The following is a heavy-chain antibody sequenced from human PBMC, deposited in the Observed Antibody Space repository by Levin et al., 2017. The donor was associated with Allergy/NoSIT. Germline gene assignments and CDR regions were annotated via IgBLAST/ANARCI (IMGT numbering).Heavy chain of an antibody. CDR1: GYTFTTFG. CDR3: ARAWEYHGSGTSVPPDY. V-gene: IGHV1-18*01. CDR2: INTNNGKT. J-gene: IGHJ4*02. D-gene: IGHD3-10*01. Sequence: ASVKVSCRASGYTFTTFGISWVRQAPGQGLEWMGWINTNNGKTNYVQKLQGRVTMTRDTSTSIAYMELRSLRSDDTAVYYCARAWEYHGSGTSVPPDYWGQGTLVTVSS.